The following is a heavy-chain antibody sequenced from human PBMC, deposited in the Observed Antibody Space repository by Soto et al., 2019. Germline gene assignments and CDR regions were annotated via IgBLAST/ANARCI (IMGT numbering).Heavy chain of an antibody. V-gene: IGHV3-23*01. D-gene: IGHD3-3*01. Sequence: GGSLRLSCAASGFTFSSYAMSWVRQAPGKGLEWVSAISGSGGSTYYADSVKGRFTISRDNSKNTLYLQMNSLRAEDTAVYYCAKPVAYYDFWSGYSYWGQGTLVTVSS. J-gene: IGHJ4*02. CDR1: GFTFSSYA. CDR2: ISGSGGST. CDR3: AKPVAYYDFWSGYSY.